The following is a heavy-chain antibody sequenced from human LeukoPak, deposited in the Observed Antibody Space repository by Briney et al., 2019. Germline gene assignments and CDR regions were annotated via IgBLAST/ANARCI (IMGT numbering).Heavy chain of an antibody. J-gene: IGHJ4*02. Sequence: SETLSLTCTVSGGSISSSIYYWGWIRQPPGKGLEWIGSIYYSGSTYYNPSLKSRVTISVDTSTNQFSLKLSSVTAADTAVYYCARHTSGWYLQQYYFDYWGQGTLVTVSS. D-gene: IGHD6-19*01. CDR1: GGSISSSIYY. CDR2: IYYSGST. V-gene: IGHV4-39*01. CDR3: ARHTSGWYLQQYYFDY.